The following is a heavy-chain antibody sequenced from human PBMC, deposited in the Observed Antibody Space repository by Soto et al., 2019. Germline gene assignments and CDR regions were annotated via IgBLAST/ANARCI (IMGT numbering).Heavy chain of an antibody. Sequence: ETLSLTCTVSGGSVSGYYWSWIRQPPGKGLEWIGEINHSGSTNYNPSLKSRVTISVDTSKNQFSLKLSSVTAADTAVYYCARDGDELRYFDWSMNWFDPWGQGTLVTVSS. D-gene: IGHD3-9*01. J-gene: IGHJ5*02. CDR1: GGSVSGYY. CDR2: INHSGST. CDR3: ARDGDELRYFDWSMNWFDP. V-gene: IGHV4-34*01.